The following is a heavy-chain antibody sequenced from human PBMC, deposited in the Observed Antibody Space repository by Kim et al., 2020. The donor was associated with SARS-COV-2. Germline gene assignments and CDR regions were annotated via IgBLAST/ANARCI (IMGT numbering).Heavy chain of an antibody. CDR3: ARVRGIAAALGFDP. Sequence: AQKFQGRVTITADESTSTAYMELSSLRSEDTAVYYCARVRGIAAALGFDPWGQGTLVTVSS. D-gene: IGHD6-13*01. V-gene: IGHV1-69*01. J-gene: IGHJ5*02.